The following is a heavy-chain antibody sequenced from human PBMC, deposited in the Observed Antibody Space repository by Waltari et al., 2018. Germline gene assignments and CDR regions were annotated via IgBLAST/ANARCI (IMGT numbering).Heavy chain of an antibody. CDR3: ARYRIAAAGFAPFDY. CDR2: IRYCRSNK. CDR1: GFTLSSYG. J-gene: IGHJ4*02. V-gene: IGHV3-30*02. D-gene: IGHD6-13*01. Sequence: QVQLVESGGGVVQPGGSLRLSCAASGFTLSSYGMHWVRQAPGTGLEWVAFIRYCRSNKYKSDSMKGRFTSSRDKSKDTLYRQMNSLRAEDTAVYYCARYRIAAAGFAPFDYWGQGTLVTVSS.